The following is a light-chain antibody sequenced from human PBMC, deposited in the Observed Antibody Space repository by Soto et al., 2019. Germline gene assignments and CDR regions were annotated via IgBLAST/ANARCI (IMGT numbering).Light chain of an antibody. CDR3: QQSYNTPFT. V-gene: IGKV1-39*01. Sequence: DIQMTQSPSSLSASEGDRVTITCRASQSINSFLNWYQQKSGKAPKLLIYDASTLQSGVPSRFSSSGSETDFTLTITNLQPDDFATYYCQQSYNTPFTFGPGTKVDVK. J-gene: IGKJ3*01. CDR2: DAS. CDR1: QSINSF.